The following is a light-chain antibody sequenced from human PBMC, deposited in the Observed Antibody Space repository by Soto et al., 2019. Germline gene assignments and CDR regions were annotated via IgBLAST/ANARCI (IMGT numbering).Light chain of an antibody. CDR2: DAS. CDR1: QDISNR. J-gene: IGKJ2*01. V-gene: IGKV1-33*01. CDR3: QNCFTVPYT. Sequence: DIQMTQSPSSLSASVGDRITITCQASQDISNRLNWYHQKPGKAPNLLIYDASNLAAGVPSGFSGSGSEEHFTFTISSLQPEDIGTYCCQNCFTVPYTFGQGAKVDIK.